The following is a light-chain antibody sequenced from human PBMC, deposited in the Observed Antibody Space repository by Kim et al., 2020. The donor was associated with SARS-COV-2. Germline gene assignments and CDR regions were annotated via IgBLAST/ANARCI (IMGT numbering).Light chain of an antibody. CDR2: VAS. CDR3: KKYGSSPRT. J-gene: IGKJ4*01. V-gene: IGKV3-20*01. Sequence: EIVLTQSPGTLSLSPGERATLSCRASQSVSSSYLAWYQQKPGQAPRLFTYVASSRPTGIPDRLSGRGSGKDFTSTINRLWPEDLAVYYCKKYGSSPRTLGGGTKVYIK. CDR1: QSVSSSY.